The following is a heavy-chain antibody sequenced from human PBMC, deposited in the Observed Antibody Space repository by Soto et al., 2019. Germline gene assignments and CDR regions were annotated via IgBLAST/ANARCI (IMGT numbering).Heavy chain of an antibody. CDR2: IYPGDSDT. J-gene: IGHJ6*02. CDR3: ARHGVTIFGVVPPYYYGMDV. Sequence: GESLKISCKGSGYSFTSYWIGWVRQMPGKGLEWMGIIYPGDSDTRYSPSFQGQVTISADKSISTAYPQWSSLKASDTAMYYCARHGVTIFGVVPPYYYGMDVWGQGTTVTVSS. V-gene: IGHV5-51*01. CDR1: GYSFTSYW. D-gene: IGHD3-3*01.